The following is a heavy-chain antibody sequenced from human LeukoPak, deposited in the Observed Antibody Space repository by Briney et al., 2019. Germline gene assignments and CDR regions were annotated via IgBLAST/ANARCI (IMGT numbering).Heavy chain of an antibody. CDR3: ALAVPSSGWGTSFDY. J-gene: IGHJ4*02. CDR1: GGSFSGYY. CDR2: INHSGST. Sequence: SETLSLTXAVYGGSFSGYYWSWIRQPPGKGVEWIGVINHSGSTNYNPSLKSRVTISVDTSKNQFSLKLSSVTAADTAVYYCALAVPSSGWGTSFDYWGQGTLVTVSS. D-gene: IGHD6-19*01. V-gene: IGHV4-34*01.